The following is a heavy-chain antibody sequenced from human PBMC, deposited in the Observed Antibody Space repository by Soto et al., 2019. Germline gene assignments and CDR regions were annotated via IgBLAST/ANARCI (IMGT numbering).Heavy chain of an antibody. D-gene: IGHD6-6*01. CDR1: GGSTSSRSHY. J-gene: IGHJ4*02. CDR2: IYFSGNT. Sequence: PLETLSLTCTVSGGSTSSRSHYWGWIRQPPGKGLEWIGSIYFSGNTYYNPSLKSRVTISVDTSKNQFSLKLSSVTAADTAVYYCARGVGSSSSYVVGAPTFDYWGQGTLVTVSS. V-gene: IGHV4-39*01. CDR3: ARGVGSSSSYVVGAPTFDY.